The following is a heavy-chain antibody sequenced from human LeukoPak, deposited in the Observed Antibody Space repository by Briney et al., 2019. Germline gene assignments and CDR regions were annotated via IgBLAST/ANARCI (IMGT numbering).Heavy chain of an antibody. Sequence: SETLSLTCTVSGGSISSGDYYWSWIRQPPGKGLEWIGEINHSGSTNYNPSLKSRVTISVDTSKNQFSLKLSSVTAADTAVYYCARGYDFWSGYPLLGYFDYWGQGTLVTVSS. CDR2: INHSGST. J-gene: IGHJ4*02. CDR1: GGSISSGDYY. D-gene: IGHD3-3*01. CDR3: ARGYDFWSGYPLLGYFDY. V-gene: IGHV4-30-4*01.